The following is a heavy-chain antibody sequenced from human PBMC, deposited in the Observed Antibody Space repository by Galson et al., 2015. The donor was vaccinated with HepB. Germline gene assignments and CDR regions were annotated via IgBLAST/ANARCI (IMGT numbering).Heavy chain of an antibody. D-gene: IGHD1-26*01. Sequence: SVKVSCKASGDTFINSAIYWVRQAPGQRPEWMGWINGGNGYTEYSQKFQGRVTITRDTSANTVYMKLSSLRSEDTAVYYCAGWSPSGASDDALDVWGQGTTVTVSS. J-gene: IGHJ3*01. CDR3: AGWSPSGASDDALDV. CDR2: INGGNGYT. V-gene: IGHV1-3*01. CDR1: GDTFINSA.